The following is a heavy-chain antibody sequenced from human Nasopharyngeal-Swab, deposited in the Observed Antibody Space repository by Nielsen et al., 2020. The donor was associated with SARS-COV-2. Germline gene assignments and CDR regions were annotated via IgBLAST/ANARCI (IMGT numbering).Heavy chain of an antibody. V-gene: IGHV1-46*01. CDR2: INPSGGSA. CDR1: GYTFTNYN. CDR3: ARSAVAAVGWGWFDP. Sequence: ASVKVSCKASGYTFTNYNLHWVRQAPGQGLEWMGVINPSGGSANYAQKFQGRVTTTRDTSTNIVYMELSSLESEDTAVYYCARSAVAAVGWGWFDPWGQGTLVTVSS. J-gene: IGHJ5*02. D-gene: IGHD6-13*01.